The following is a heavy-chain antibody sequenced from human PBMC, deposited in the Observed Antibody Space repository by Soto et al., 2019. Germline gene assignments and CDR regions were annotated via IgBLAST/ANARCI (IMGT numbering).Heavy chain of an antibody. D-gene: IGHD3-10*01. CDR3: AKDTGFGELFSDTFDL. CDR2: MSYDGRNT. V-gene: IGHV3-30*18. Sequence: QAQLVESGGGVVQPGRSLRLSCTTSGFNLRSYGMHWVRQAPGKGLSWVAVMSYDGRNTYSADSVKGRFTISRDDSKNTMYLQMNSLRAEDTALYYCAKDTGFGELFSDTFDLWCQGTMVSCSS. J-gene: IGHJ3*01. CDR1: GFNLRSYG.